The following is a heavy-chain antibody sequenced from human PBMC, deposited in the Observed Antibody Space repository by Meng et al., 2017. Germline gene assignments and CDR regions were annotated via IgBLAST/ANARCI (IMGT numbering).Heavy chain of an antibody. D-gene: IGHD6-13*01. V-gene: IGHV1-2*06. CDR2: IDPNNDHT. Sequence: VQVLRSGPEGKEPVASAELSCKPSGYTFAAYWIHWLRQATGQGLEWMGRIDPNNDHTQYAQNFQGRVTMTSDTSISTVYMELNGLRSDDTAVYYCARDEDISAAGKLFGDYWGQGTLVTVSS. CDR1: GYTFAAYW. CDR3: ARDEDISAAGKLFGDY. J-gene: IGHJ4*02.